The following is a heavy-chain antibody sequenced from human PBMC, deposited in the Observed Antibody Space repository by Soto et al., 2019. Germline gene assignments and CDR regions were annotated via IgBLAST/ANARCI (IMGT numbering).Heavy chain of an antibody. V-gene: IGHV3-74*01. CDR1: GFTFSSYW. CDR3: ARDSESSGSLGP. CDR2: INSDGSST. J-gene: IGHJ5*02. D-gene: IGHD6-19*01. Sequence: QPGGSLRLSCAASGFTFSSYWMHWVRQAPGKGLVWVSRINSDGSSTSYADSVKGRFTISRDNAKNTLYLQMNSLRAEDTALYFCARDSESSGSLGPWGQGTLVTVSS.